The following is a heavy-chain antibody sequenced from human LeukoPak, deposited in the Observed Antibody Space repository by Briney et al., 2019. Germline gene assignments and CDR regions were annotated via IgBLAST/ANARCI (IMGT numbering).Heavy chain of an antibody. CDR1: GFTFSSYW. D-gene: IGHD3-3*01. CDR3: ARLTAYYDFWSGYSHDYYYMDA. J-gene: IGHJ6*03. V-gene: IGHV3-7*01. Sequence: GGSLRLSCAASGFTFSSYWMSWVRQAPGKGLEWVANIKQDGSEKYYVDSVKGRFTISRDNAKNSLYLQMNSLRDTDTSVFYFARLTAYYDFWSGYSHDYYYMDAWGKGDTVTVSS. CDR2: IKQDGSEK.